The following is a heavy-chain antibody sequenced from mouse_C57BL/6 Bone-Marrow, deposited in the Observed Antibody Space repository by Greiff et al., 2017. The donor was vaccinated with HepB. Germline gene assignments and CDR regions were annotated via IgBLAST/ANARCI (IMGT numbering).Heavy chain of an antibody. CDR3: ARDSLWDWYFDV. Sequence: EVKLVESEGGLVQPGSSMKLSCTASGFTFSDYYMAWVRQVPEKGLEWVANINYDGSSTYYLDSLKSRFIISRDNAKNILYLQMSSLKSEDTATYYCARDSLWDWYFDVWGTGTTVTVSS. CDR2: INYDGSST. D-gene: IGHD6-2*01. V-gene: IGHV5-16*01. J-gene: IGHJ1*03. CDR1: GFTFSDYY.